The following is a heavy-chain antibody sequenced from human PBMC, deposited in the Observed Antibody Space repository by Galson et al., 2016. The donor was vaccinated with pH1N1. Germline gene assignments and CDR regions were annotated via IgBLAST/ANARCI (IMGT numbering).Heavy chain of an antibody. Sequence: SVKVSCKASGYTFTDYDINWVRQGTGQGLEWMGWMNPNNDNTGYAQKFQGRVTMTRNTSISTAYMELSSLRPEDTAVYYCAIGGYCSGGSCYDVFDYWGQGTLFTVS. CDR2: MNPNNDNT. CDR1: GYTFTDYD. D-gene: IGHD2-15*01. J-gene: IGHJ4*02. V-gene: IGHV1-8*01. CDR3: AIGGYCSGGSCYDVFDY.